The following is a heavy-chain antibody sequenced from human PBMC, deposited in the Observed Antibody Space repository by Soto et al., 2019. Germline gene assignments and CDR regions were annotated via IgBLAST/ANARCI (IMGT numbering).Heavy chain of an antibody. D-gene: IGHD6-25*01. V-gene: IGHV3-74*03. J-gene: IGHJ5*02. Sequence: ESRRLSCAASVFTFSRHRMHWVRQTPGKGPVWVSRINDDGSSTKYADSVKGRFTIARDNAKNTVFLQMSSLRAEDTAVYYCAREVIAATGTIRWFDPWGQGTLVTAPQ. CDR3: AREVIAATGTIRWFDP. CDR2: INDDGSST. CDR1: VFTFSRHR.